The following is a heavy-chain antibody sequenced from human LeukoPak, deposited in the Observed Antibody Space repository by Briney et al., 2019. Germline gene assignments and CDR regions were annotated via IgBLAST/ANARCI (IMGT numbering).Heavy chain of an antibody. CDR3: ARDPWADSSGFPLHH. V-gene: IGHV3-7*03. D-gene: IGHD3-22*01. CDR1: GFTFSRYW. Sequence: GGSLRLSCATSGFTFSRYWMSWVRQAPGKGLECVANIKQDGSVTYYVDSVRGRFTISRDNAKNSLYLQMNSLRTEDTAVYYCARDPWADSSGFPLHHWGQGTLVTVSS. J-gene: IGHJ1*01. CDR2: IKQDGSVT.